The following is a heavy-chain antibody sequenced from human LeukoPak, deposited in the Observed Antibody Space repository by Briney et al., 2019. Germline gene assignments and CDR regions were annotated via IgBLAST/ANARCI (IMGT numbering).Heavy chain of an antibody. V-gene: IGHV1-8*01. J-gene: IGHJ4*02. CDR2: MNPNSGNT. CDR1: GYTFTSYD. D-gene: IGHD3-10*01. Sequence: ASVKVSCKASGYTFTSYDINWVRQATGQGLEWMGWMNPNSGNTDYAQKFQGRVTMTRNTSITTAYMELSSLRSDDTAVYYCASGPNYGSGTYYDYWGQGTLVTVSS. CDR3: ASGPNYGSGTYYDY.